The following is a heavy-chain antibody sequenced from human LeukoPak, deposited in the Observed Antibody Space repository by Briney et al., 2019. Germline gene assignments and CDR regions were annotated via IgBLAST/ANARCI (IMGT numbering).Heavy chain of an antibody. CDR2: ISGSGGST. Sequence: GGSLRLSCAASGFVFSSYWMHWVRQAPGKGLEWVSAISGSGGSTYYADSVKGRFTISRDNSKNTLYLQMNGLRAEDTAVYYCAKSIAVAGSDPWGQGTLVTVSS. D-gene: IGHD6-19*01. V-gene: IGHV3-23*01. J-gene: IGHJ5*02. CDR3: AKSIAVAGSDP. CDR1: GFVFSSYW.